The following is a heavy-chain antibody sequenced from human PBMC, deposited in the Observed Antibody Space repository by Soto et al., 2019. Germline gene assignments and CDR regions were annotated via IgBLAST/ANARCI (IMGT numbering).Heavy chain of an antibody. Sequence: EVQLVESGGGLIQPGGSLRLSCAASGFSVSNNYMSWVRQAPGKGLEWVSVIWTGGTSTSADSVKGRFTNSRDNPKNTLYLQMNSLRAEDTAVYYCAKDRVDTPGYYFDYWGQGTLFTVSS. J-gene: IGHJ4*02. CDR1: GFSVSNNY. CDR3: AKDRVDTPGYYFDY. CDR2: IWTGGTS. D-gene: IGHD5-18*01. V-gene: IGHV3-53*01.